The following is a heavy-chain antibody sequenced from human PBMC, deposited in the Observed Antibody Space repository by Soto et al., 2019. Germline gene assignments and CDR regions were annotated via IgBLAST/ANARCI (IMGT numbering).Heavy chain of an antibody. D-gene: IGHD1-26*01. V-gene: IGHV4-30-4*01. J-gene: IGHJ6*02. CDR3: AREPLKWYGMDV. Sequence: SETLSHTCTVSGGSISSGDYYWSWIRQSPGTGLEWIGYIFYTGSTYYNPSLRSRLAISVDTSKNQFSLKLSSVTAADAAVYYCAREPLKWYGMDVWGQGTTVTVSS. CDR2: IFYTGST. CDR1: GGSISSGDYY.